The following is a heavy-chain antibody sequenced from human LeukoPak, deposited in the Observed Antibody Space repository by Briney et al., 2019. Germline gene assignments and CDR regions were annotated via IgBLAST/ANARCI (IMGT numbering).Heavy chain of an antibody. CDR2: ISYDGSNK. D-gene: IGHD3-9*01. CDR1: GFTFSSFA. V-gene: IGHV3-30*04. J-gene: IGHJ5*02. Sequence: GGSLRLSCAASGFTFSSFAMHWVRQAPGKGLEWVAVISYDGSNKYYTDSVKGRLTISRDNSKNSLYLQMNSLRAEDTAVYYCARGGILTGYPSDPWGQGTLVTVSS. CDR3: ARGGILTGYPSDP.